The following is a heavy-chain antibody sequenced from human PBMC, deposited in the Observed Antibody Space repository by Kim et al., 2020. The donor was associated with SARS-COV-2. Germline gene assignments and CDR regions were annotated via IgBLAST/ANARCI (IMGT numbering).Heavy chain of an antibody. Sequence: GGSLRLSCAASGFSFHDYAMHWVRQTPGKGLEWVSGITWNSDNICYADSVKGRFTISRDNAKNSFYLQMNSLRAEDTAVYYCARDCCSTTASCIDYWGQGTLVTVSS. CDR1: GFSFHDYA. V-gene: IGHV3-9*01. CDR3: ARDCCSTTASCIDY. D-gene: IGHD2-2*01. J-gene: IGHJ4*02. CDR2: ITWNSDNI.